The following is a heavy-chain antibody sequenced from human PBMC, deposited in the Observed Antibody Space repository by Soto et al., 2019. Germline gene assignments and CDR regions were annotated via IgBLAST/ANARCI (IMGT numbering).Heavy chain of an antibody. V-gene: IGHV1-18*01. J-gene: IGHJ5*02. CDR2: ISAYNGNT. CDR1: GYTFTSYG. D-gene: IGHD3-3*01. CDR3: ARVSASITIFGVVITWFDP. Sequence: GASVKVSCKASGYTFTSYGISWVRQAPGQVLEWMGWISAYNGNTNYAQKLQGRVTMTTDTSTSTAYMELRSLRSDDTAVYYCARVSASITIFGVVITWFDPWGQGTLVTVSS.